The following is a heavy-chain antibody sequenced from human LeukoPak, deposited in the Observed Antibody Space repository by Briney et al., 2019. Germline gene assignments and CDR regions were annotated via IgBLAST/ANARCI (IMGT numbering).Heavy chain of an antibody. J-gene: IGHJ5*02. D-gene: IGHD3-9*01. CDR1: GGSISSYY. CDR2: IYYSGST. CDR3: ARLSYLRYDILTGTNWFDP. V-gene: IGHV4-59*12. Sequence: PSETLSLTCTVSGGSISSYYWSWIRQPPGKGLEWIGYIYYSGSTNYNPSLKSRVTISVDTSKNQFSLKLSSVTAADTAVYYCARLSYLRYDILTGTNWFDPWGQGTLVTVSS.